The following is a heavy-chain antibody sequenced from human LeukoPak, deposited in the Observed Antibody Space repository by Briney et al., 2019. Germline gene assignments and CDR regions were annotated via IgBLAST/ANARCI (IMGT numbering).Heavy chain of an antibody. CDR3: ARGNVVGATRDYYYYMDV. D-gene: IGHD1-26*01. J-gene: IGHJ6*03. CDR2: ISSSSSYI. Sequence: PGGSLRLSCAASGFTFSSYSMNWVRQAPGKGLEWVSSISSSSSYIYYADSVKGRFTISRDNAKNSLYLQMNSLRAEDTAVYYCARGNVVGATRDYYYYMDVWGKGTTVTISS. V-gene: IGHV3-21*01. CDR1: GFTFSSYS.